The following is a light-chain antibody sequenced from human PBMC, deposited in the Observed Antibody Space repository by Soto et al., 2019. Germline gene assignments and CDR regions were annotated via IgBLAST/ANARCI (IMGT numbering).Light chain of an antibody. CDR3: ASFTRSVTVV. V-gene: IGLV2-14*03. CDR1: SSYVGGYNY. Sequence: QSARTQPASVSGSPGQSITISCAGTSSYVGGYNYVSWYQQHPGKVPRLIISDVNKRPSGVSDRFAGSKSGNTASLTISGLQAEDEADYYCASFTRSVTVVFGGGTKLTVL. CDR2: DVN. J-gene: IGLJ2*01.